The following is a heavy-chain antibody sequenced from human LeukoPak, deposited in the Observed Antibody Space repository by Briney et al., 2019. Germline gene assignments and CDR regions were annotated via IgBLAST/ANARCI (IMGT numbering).Heavy chain of an antibody. Sequence: GGSLRLSCAASGFTFSSYGMHWVRQAPGKGLEWVAVISYDGSNKYYADSVKGRFTISRDNSKNTLYLQMNSLRAEDTAVYYCAKAAGSYSGALDYWGQGTLVTVSS. CDR1: GFTFSSYG. J-gene: IGHJ4*02. CDR2: ISYDGSNK. V-gene: IGHV3-30*18. CDR3: AKAAGSYSGALDY. D-gene: IGHD5-12*01.